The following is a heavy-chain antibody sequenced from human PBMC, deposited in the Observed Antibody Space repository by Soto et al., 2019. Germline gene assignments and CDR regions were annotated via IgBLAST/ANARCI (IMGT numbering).Heavy chain of an antibody. D-gene: IGHD2-8*02. Sequence: AGGSLRLSCAASGFTFNTYSMNWVRQAPGKGLEWVSYISTDTTTAHYADSVKGRFTVSRDNAKNSLYLQMNSLRDEDSAVYYCASGGSGGRTADFDYWGQGTMVTVSS. CDR2: ISTDTTTA. V-gene: IGHV3-48*02. CDR1: GFTFNTYS. CDR3: ASGGSGGRTADFDY. J-gene: IGHJ4*02.